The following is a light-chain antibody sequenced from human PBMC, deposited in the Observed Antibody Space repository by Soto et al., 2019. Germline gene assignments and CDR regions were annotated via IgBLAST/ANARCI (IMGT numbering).Light chain of an antibody. CDR1: QTISSW. Sequence: DIQLTHTPSTLSASVGDEVTITCRASQTISSWLAWYQQKPGKAPKLLIYKASTLKSGVPSRFSGSGSGTEFTLTISSLQPDDFATYYCQHYNSYSEAFGQGTKVDIK. J-gene: IGKJ1*01. CDR3: QHYNSYSEA. V-gene: IGKV1-5*03. CDR2: KAS.